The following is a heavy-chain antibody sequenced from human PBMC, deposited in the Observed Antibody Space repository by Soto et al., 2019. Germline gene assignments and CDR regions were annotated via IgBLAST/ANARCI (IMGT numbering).Heavy chain of an antibody. Sequence: GGSLRLSCVASGITFRSRAMSWVRQAPGEGLEWVSTTTDTDGDRKYADSVRGRFTISRDNAKNSLYLQMNSLRAEDTAVYYCAGGGYSYGHTWGQGTLVTVSS. V-gene: IGHV3-23*01. J-gene: IGHJ5*02. D-gene: IGHD5-18*01. CDR2: TTDTDGDR. CDR1: GITFRSRA. CDR3: AGGGYSYGHT.